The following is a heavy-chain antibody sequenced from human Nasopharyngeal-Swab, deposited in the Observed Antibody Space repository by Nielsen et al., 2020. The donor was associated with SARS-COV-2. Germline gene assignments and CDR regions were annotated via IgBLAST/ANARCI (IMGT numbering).Heavy chain of an antibody. CDR2: IIPILGIA. D-gene: IGHD3-22*01. J-gene: IGHJ6*02. CDR1: GGTFSSYA. V-gene: IGHV1-69*04. CDR3: ARFVTTSYYYYGMDV. Sequence: SVKVSCKASGGTFSSYAISWVRQAPGQGLEWMGRIIPILGIANYAQKLQGRVTMTTDTSTSTAYMELRSLRSDDTAVYYCARFVTTSYYYYGMDVWGQGTTVTVSS.